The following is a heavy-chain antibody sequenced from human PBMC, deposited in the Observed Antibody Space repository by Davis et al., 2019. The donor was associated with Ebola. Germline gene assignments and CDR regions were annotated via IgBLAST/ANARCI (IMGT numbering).Heavy chain of an antibody. J-gene: IGHJ3*02. CDR1: GGTFSSYA. V-gene: IGHV1-69*05. CDR2: IIPTFGTA. Sequence: AASVKVSCKASGGTFSSYAISWVRQAPGQGLEWMGGIIPTFGTASYAQKFQGRVTVTRDTSTTTVYMDLSSLRSEDTALYYCTTPGGQDSGYDVFDIWGQGTMVTVSS. CDR3: TTPGGQDSGYDVFDI. D-gene: IGHD5-12*01.